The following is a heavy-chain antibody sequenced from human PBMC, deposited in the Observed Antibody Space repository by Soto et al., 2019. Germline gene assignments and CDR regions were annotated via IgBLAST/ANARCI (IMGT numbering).Heavy chain of an antibody. J-gene: IGHJ4*02. CDR2: ISYDGSNK. Sequence: RLSCAASGFTFSSYGMHWVRQAPGKGLEWVAVISYDGSNKYYADSVKGRFTISRDNSKNTLYLQMNSLRAEDTAVYYCAKDSTRYYDSSGLDYWGQGTLVTVSS. CDR1: GFTFSSYG. CDR3: AKDSTRYYDSSGLDY. D-gene: IGHD3-22*01. V-gene: IGHV3-30*18.